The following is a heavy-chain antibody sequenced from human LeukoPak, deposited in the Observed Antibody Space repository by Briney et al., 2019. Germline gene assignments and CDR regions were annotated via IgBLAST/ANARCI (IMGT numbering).Heavy chain of an antibody. Sequence: GASVKVSCKASGYTFTSYAMHWVRQAPGQRLEWMGWINAGSGNTKYSQKFQGRVTITRDTSASTAYMELSSLRSEDTAVYYCARDQFRSTGYYYYWGQGTLVTVSS. CDR3: ARDQFRSTGYYYY. V-gene: IGHV1-3*01. D-gene: IGHD3-22*01. CDR2: INAGSGNT. CDR1: GYTFTSYA. J-gene: IGHJ4*02.